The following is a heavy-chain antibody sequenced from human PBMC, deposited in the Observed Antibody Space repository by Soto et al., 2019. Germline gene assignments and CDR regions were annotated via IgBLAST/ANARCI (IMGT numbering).Heavy chain of an antibody. J-gene: IGHJ4*02. CDR2: IHSDGST. CDR3: ARDPDSSGWSTY. V-gene: IGHV3-53*01. Sequence: LRLSCAASGFTVSSNYMSWVRQAPGKGLEWVSVIHSDGSTYYADSVKGRFTISTDNSKNTMYLQMNSLRAEDTAVHYCARDPDSSGWSTYWGPGTLVTVSS. CDR1: GFTVSSNY. D-gene: IGHD6-19*01.